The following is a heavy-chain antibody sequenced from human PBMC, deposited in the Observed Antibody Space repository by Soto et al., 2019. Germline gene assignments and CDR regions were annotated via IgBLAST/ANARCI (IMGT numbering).Heavy chain of an antibody. D-gene: IGHD2-2*01. CDR3: ARDIVVVPAAIVRWFDP. J-gene: IGHJ5*02. CDR2: IYYSGST. Sequence: QLQLQESGPGLVKPSETLSLTCTVSGGSISSSSYYWGWIRQPPGKGLEWIGSIYYSGSTYYNPSLKSRVTISVDTSKNQFSLKLSSVTAADTAVYYCARDIVVVPAAIVRWFDPWGQGTLVTVSS. CDR1: GGSISSSSYY. V-gene: IGHV4-39*01.